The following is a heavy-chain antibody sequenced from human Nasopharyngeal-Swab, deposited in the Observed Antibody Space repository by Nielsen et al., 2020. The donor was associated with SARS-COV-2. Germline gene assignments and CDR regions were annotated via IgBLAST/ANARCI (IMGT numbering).Heavy chain of an antibody. V-gene: IGHV3-23*01. CDR1: GFTFSSYA. D-gene: IGHD1-14*01. CDR3: ARIRTGAYFDY. CDR2: ISGSDGSA. Sequence: GGSLRLSCAASGFTFSSYAKSWVRQAPGKGLEWVSTISGSDGSAYYADSVKGRFTISRDNSRHTLCLQMNSLRAEDTAVYYCARIRTGAYFDYWGQGTLVTVSS. J-gene: IGHJ4*02.